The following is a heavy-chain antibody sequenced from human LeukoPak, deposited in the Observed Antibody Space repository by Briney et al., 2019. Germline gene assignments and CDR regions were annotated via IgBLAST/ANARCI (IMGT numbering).Heavy chain of an antibody. CDR1: GFTFSGYF. V-gene: IGHV3-74*01. D-gene: IGHD1-26*01. CDR2: LSPDGSSS. CDR3: TRSPSLGGSYWGFDY. Sequence: PGGSLRLSCAASGFTFSGYFMHWVRQAPGKGLEWVSRLSPDGSSSIYADSVKGRFTVSRDNAKNTLYLQMNSLRADDTAVYYCTRSPSLGGSYWGFDYWGQGTLLTVSS. J-gene: IGHJ4*02.